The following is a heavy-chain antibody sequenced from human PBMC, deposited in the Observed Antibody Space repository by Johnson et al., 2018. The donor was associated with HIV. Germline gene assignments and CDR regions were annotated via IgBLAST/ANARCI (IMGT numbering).Heavy chain of an antibody. J-gene: IGHJ3*02. V-gene: IGHV3-30-3*01. CDR3: AREGGTFYDSSGSLAFDI. D-gene: IGHD3-22*01. Sequence: QMLLVESVGGVVQPGRSLRLSCAASGLTFSSYAMHWVRQTPGMGLEWVAIISYDGSNKYYADSVKGRFTISRDNSKNTLYLQMNRLRAEDTAVYYCAREGGTFYDSSGSLAFDIWGQGTMVTVSS. CDR1: GLTFSSYA. CDR2: ISYDGSNK.